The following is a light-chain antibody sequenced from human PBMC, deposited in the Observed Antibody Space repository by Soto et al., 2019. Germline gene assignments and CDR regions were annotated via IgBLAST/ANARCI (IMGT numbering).Light chain of an antibody. CDR3: QQYSSYWT. CDR1: QSISSW. CDR2: KAS. V-gene: IGKV1-5*03. Sequence: DIQMTQSPSTLSASVGDRVTITCRAHQSISSWLAWYQQNSGQAPKLLIYKASSLESVVPSRFSGSGSGTEFTLTSTSLQPDGFATYYCQQYSSYWTCGQGTKVEVK. J-gene: IGKJ1*01.